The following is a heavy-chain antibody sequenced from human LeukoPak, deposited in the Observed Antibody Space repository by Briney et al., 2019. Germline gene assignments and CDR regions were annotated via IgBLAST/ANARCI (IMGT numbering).Heavy chain of an antibody. D-gene: IGHD2-21*02. V-gene: IGHV3-23*01. CDR1: GFTFSNYA. CDR2: FSPSGGGT. J-gene: IGHJ4*02. Sequence: GGSLRLSCAASGFTFSNYAMSWVRQAPGKGLEWVSAFSPSGGGTYYADSVKGRFTISRDNSKNTLYLQMNSLRTEDTAVYYCAKDRLLNCRGDCYIFDYWGQGTVVTVSS. CDR3: AKDRLLNCRGDCYIFDY.